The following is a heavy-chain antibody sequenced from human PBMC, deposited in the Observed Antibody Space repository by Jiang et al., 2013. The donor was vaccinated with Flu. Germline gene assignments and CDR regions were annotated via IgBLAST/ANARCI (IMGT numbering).Heavy chain of an antibody. Sequence: KPTQTLTLTCTFSGFSLSTSGVGVGWIRQPPGKALEWLALIYWDDDKRYSPSLKSRLTITKDTSKNQVVLTMTNMDPVDTATYYCAHVPQFRTMVRGVYFDYWGQGTLVTVSS. CDR3: AHVPQFRTMVRGVYFDY. CDR2: IYWDDDK. D-gene: IGHD3-10*01. CDR1: GFSLSTSGVG. V-gene: IGHV2-5*02. J-gene: IGHJ4*02.